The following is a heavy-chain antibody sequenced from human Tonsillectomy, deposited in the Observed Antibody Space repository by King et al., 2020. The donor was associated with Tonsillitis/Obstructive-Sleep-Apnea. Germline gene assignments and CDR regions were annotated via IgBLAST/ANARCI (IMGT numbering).Heavy chain of an antibody. Sequence: VQLQQWGAGLLKPSETLSLTCAVYGGSFSGYYWSWIRQPPGKGLEWIGEINHSVSTNYNPSLKRRVTISVDTSRHQFSLNLGSVTAADTAVYYCARGLHYGGKSIGYWGQGTLVTVSS. CDR3: ARGLHYGGKSIGY. CDR1: GGSFSGYY. J-gene: IGHJ4*02. D-gene: IGHD4-23*01. V-gene: IGHV4-34*01. CDR2: INHSVST.